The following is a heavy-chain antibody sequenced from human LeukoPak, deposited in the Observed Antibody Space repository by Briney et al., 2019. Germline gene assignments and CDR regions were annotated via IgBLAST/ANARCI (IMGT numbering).Heavy chain of an antibody. V-gene: IGHV4-31*03. CDR2: IYYSGST. CDR3: ARLNCSGGSCYSVDH. D-gene: IGHD2-15*01. CDR1: GGSVSSGAYY. J-gene: IGHJ5*02. Sequence: SETLSLTCTVSGGSVSSGAYYWSWIRQHPGKGLEWIGYIYYSGSTYYNPSLKSRVTISVDTYKNQFSLKLSSVTAADTAVYYCARLNCSGGSCYSVDHWGQGTLVTVSS.